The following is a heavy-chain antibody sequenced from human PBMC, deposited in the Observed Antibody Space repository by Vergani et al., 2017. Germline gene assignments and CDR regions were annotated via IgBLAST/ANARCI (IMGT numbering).Heavy chain of an antibody. CDR2: ISSSGSTI. CDR3: ARGAYLLDRVRWFDP. D-gene: IGHD3-10*01. CDR1: GFTFSSYE. V-gene: IGHV3-48*03. Sequence: EVQLVESGGGLVQPGGSLRLSCAASGFTFSSYEMNWVRQAPGKGLEWVSYISSSGSTIYYADSVKGRFTISRDNAKNSLYLQMNSLRAEDTAVYYCARGAYLLDRVRWFDPWGQGTLVTVSS. J-gene: IGHJ5*02.